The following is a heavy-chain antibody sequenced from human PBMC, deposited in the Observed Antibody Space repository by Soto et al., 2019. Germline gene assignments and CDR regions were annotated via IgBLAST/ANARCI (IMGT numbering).Heavy chain of an antibody. CDR2: INAGNGNT. CDR3: ARDRRSLLWFGEPLHFDY. CDR1: GYTFTSYA. V-gene: IGHV1-3*01. D-gene: IGHD3-10*01. J-gene: IGHJ4*02. Sequence: QVQLVQSGAEVKKPGASVKVSCKASGYTFTSYAMHWVRQAPGQRLEWMGWINAGNGNTKYSQKFQGRVTITRDTSASTAYMELSSLRSEDTAVYYCARDRRSLLWFGEPLHFDYWGQGTLVTVSS.